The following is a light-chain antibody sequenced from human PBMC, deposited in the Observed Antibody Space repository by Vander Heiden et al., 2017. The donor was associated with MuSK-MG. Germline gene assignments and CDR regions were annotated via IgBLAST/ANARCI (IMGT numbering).Light chain of an antibody. J-gene: IGKJ5*01. CDR2: DAS. CDR1: TSVSSY. CDR3: QQRSNWHPAAIT. Sequence: EIVLTHSPSTLPLSPVERATLSCSASTSVSSYLAWYQQKPGQAPRLLIYDASNRATGIPARFSGSGSGTDFTLTISSLEPEDFAVYYCQQRSNWHPAAITFGQGTRLXIK. V-gene: IGKV3-11*01.